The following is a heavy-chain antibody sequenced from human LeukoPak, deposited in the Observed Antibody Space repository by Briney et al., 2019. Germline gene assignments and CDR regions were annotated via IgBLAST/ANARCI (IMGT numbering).Heavy chain of an antibody. J-gene: IGHJ3*02. V-gene: IGHV3-23*01. Sequence: GGSLRLSCAASGFTFSSYAMSWVRQAPGKGLEWVSAISGSGGSTYYADSVKGRFTISRDNSKNTLYLQMNSLRAEDTAVYYCAKASLSSGWYLNDAFDIWGQGTMVTVSS. CDR1: GFTFSSYA. CDR3: AKASLSSGWYLNDAFDI. CDR2: ISGSGGST. D-gene: IGHD6-19*01.